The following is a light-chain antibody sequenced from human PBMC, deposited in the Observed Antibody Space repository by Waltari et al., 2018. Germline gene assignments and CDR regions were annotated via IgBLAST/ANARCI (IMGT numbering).Light chain of an antibody. CDR2: DVS. CDR3: QQYEDVPYT. V-gene: IGKV1-33*01. Sequence: DIQMTQSPSSLSASVGDRVTITCQASQDISTYLNWYQQKPGKAPKLLICDVSNLEKGVPSRFSGGGSETDFSFTISSLQSEDIATYYCQQYEDVPYTFGQGTKLMIK. J-gene: IGKJ2*01. CDR1: QDISTY.